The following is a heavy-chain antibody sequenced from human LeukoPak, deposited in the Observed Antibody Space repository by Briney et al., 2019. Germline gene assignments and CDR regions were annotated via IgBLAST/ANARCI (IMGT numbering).Heavy chain of an antibody. J-gene: IGHJ4*02. CDR2: IYHSGRT. CDR3: ARGLWFGESNFDY. D-gene: IGHD3-10*01. Sequence: SETLSLTCAVSGYSISSGYYWGWIRQSPGKGLEWIGSIYHSGRTYYNPSLKSRVTISVDTSKSQFSLKVSSVTAADTAVYYCARGLWFGESNFDYWGQGTLVTVSS. V-gene: IGHV4-38-2*01. CDR1: GYSISSGYY.